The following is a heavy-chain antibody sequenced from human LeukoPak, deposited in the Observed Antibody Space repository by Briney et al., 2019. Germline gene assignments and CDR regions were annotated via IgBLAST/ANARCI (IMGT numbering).Heavy chain of an antibody. CDR2: INHSGSN. D-gene: IGHD3-10*01. J-gene: IGHJ6*03. CDR1: GGSFSGYY. Sequence: PSETLSLTCAVYGGSFSGYYWSWIRQPPGKGLEWIGEINHSGSNNYNPSLKSRVTITVDTSKNQFSLKLSSVTTEDTAVYYCARRALYGSGRYYYYYYIDVWGKGTTVTVSS. V-gene: IGHV4-34*01. CDR3: ARRALYGSGRYYYYYYIDV.